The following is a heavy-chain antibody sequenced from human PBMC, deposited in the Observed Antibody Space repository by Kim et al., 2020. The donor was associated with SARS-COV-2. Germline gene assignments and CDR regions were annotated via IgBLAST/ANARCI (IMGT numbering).Heavy chain of an antibody. CDR1: GFPFNNYW. J-gene: IGHJ3*02. Sequence: GGSLRLSCAASGFPFNNYWMAWVRQAPGQGLEWVANIKQDGSEKYYVDSVKGRLTISRDNAKNSLFLQMNSLRAEDTAVYYCARNLGPNYGQDAFDIWGQGTMVTVSS. D-gene: IGHD3-10*01. CDR2: IKQDGSEK. V-gene: IGHV3-7*01. CDR3: ARNLGPNYGQDAFDI.